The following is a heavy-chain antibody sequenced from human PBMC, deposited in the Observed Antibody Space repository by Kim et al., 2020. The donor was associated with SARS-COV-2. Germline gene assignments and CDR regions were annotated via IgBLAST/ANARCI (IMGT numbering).Heavy chain of an antibody. Sequence: SETLSLTCAVYGGSFSGYYWSWIRQPPGKGLEWIGEINHSGSTNYNPSLKSRVTISVDTSKNQFSLKLSSVTAADTAVYYCARGFLYYFSNDAFDIWGQG. CDR2: INHSGST. V-gene: IGHV4-34*01. CDR3: ARGFLYYFSNDAFDI. D-gene: IGHD2-8*01. CDR1: GGSFSGYY. J-gene: IGHJ3*02.